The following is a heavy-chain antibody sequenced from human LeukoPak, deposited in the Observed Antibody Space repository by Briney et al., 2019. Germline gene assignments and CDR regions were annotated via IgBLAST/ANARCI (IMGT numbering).Heavy chain of an antibody. CDR2: IYNSGST. CDR1: GGSISSGGYS. D-gene: IGHD3-10*01. V-gene: IGHV4-30-4*07. J-gene: IGHJ4*02. CDR3: ARDRYYYDSGSYLLDY. Sequence: SETLSLTCAVSGGSISSGGYSWNWIRQPTGKGLEWIGYIYNSGSTSYNPSLKSRVTMSVDTSKNQFSLKLSSVTAADTAVYYCARDRYYYDSGSYLLDYWGQGTLVTVSS.